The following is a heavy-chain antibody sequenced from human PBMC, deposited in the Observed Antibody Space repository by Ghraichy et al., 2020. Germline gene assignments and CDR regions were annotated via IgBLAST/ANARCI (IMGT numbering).Heavy chain of an antibody. CDR1: GGSFSGYY. V-gene: IGHV4-34*01. CDR3: ARVVPAATYGMDV. J-gene: IGHJ6*02. Sequence: SETLSLTCAVYGGSFSGYYWSWIRQPPGKGLEWIGEINHSGSTNYNPSLKSRVTISVDTSNKQFSLKLSSVTAAETAVYYCARVVPAATYGMDVWGQGTTVTVSS. D-gene: IGHD2-2*01. CDR2: INHSGST.